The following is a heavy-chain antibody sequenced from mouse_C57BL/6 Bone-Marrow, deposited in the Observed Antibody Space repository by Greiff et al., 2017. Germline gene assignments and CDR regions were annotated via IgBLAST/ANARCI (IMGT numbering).Heavy chain of an antibody. J-gene: IGHJ3*01. CDR2: IDPENGDT. CDR1: GFNIKDDY. V-gene: IGHV14-4*01. CDR3: TREAWFAN. Sequence: EVQLQQSGAELVRPGASVKLSCTASGFNIKDDYMHWVKQRPEQGLEWIGWIDPENGDTEYASKFQGKATITADTSSNTAYLQLSSLTSEDTAVYCCTREAWFANWGQGTLVTVSA.